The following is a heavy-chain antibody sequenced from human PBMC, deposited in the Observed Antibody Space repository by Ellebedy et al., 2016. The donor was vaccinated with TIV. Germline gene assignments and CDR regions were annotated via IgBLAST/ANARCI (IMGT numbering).Heavy chain of an antibody. Sequence: AASVKVSCKASVYTFTTYAIHWVRQAPGQRPEWLGWINAGIGNTKYSENFQGRVTITTDTSASTAYMELSSLRSEDTAVYYCARRFDIVTGSYPRGYYGLDIWGQGTTVTVSS. V-gene: IGHV1-3*01. J-gene: IGHJ6*02. D-gene: IGHD3-9*01. CDR1: VYTFTTYA. CDR3: ARRFDIVTGSYPRGYYGLDI. CDR2: INAGIGNT.